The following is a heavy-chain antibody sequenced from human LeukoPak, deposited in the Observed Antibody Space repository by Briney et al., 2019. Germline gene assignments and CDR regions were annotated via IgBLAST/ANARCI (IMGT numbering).Heavy chain of an antibody. CDR3: VKDAPTHFYGDYVVY. J-gene: IGHJ4*02. D-gene: IGHD4-17*01. V-gene: IGHV3-64D*06. CDR2: ISSNGGST. CDR1: GFTFSSYA. Sequence: PGGSLRLSCSASGFTFSSYAMHWVRQAPGKGLEYASAISSNGGSTYYADSVKGRLTISRDNSKNTLYLQMSSLRAEDTAVYYCVKDAPTHFYGDYVVYWGQGTLVTVSS.